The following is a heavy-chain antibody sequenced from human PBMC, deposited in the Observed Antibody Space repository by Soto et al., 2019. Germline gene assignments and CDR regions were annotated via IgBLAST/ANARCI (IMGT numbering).Heavy chain of an antibody. CDR3: ARGTGHDYGDTVFDY. CDR1: GGTFSSYT. V-gene: IGHV1-69*02. Sequence: QVQLVQSGAEVKKPGSSVKVSCKASGGTFSSYTISWVRQAPGQGLEWMGRIIPILGIANYAQKFQGRVTITPEKSTSTAYMELSSLRSEDTAVYYCARGTGHDYGDTVFDYWGQGTLVTVSS. D-gene: IGHD4-17*01. CDR2: IIPILGIA. J-gene: IGHJ4*02.